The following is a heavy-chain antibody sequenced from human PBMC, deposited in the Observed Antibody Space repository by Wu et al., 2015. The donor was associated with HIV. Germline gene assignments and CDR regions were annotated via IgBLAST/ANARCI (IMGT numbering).Heavy chain of an antibody. CDR3: ARGRTDYGGNSLIDS. D-gene: IGHD4-23*01. Sequence: SYYMNWVRQVPGQGLEWMGWISAYSGNTKYEQEFQGRVTMTVDTSTSTAYMDLNNLRSDDTAVYYCARGRTDYGGNSLIDSWGQGTLVTVSS. J-gene: IGHJ4*02. CDR2: ISAYSGNT. CDR1: SYY. V-gene: IGHV1-18*01.